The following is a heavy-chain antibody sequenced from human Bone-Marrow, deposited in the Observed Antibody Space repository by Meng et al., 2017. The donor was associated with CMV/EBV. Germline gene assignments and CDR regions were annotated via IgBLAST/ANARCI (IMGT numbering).Heavy chain of an antibody. Sequence: GGSLRLSCAASGFTFSSYGIHWVRQAPGKGLEWVAFIRYDGSNKYYADSVKGRFTIYRDYSKITLYLQMNSLRDEGTAVYYCAKDSSSSNSLYGMDVWGQGTTVTVSS. V-gene: IGHV3-30*02. CDR1: GFTFSSYG. J-gene: IGHJ6*02. CDR3: AKDSSSSNSLYGMDV. D-gene: IGHD6-6*01. CDR2: IRYDGSNK.